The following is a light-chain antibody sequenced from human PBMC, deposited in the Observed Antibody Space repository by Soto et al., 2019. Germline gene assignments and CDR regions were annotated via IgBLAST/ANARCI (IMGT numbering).Light chain of an antibody. V-gene: IGKV1-33*01. CDR2: NAS. Sequence: DLQMTQSPSSLSASVGDRVTITCQASQDISNYLNWYQQKPGKAPKLLIYNASNLETGVPSRFSEIGSGTNFLFTIGSRKPKDIATFYCQQYNNPPSFGGGTKVEIK. J-gene: IGKJ4*01. CDR1: QDISNY. CDR3: QQYNNPPS.